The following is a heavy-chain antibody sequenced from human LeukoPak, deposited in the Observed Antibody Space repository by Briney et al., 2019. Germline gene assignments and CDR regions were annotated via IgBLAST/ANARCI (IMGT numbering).Heavy chain of an antibody. D-gene: IGHD3-22*01. V-gene: IGHV1-2*02. CDR1: GYTFTGYY. J-gene: IGHJ4*02. CDR2: INPNSGGT. CDR3: ARRNTMKEQRFDY. Sequence: ASVKVSCKASGYTFTGYYMHWVRRAPGQGLEWMGWINPNSGGTNYAQKFQGRVTMTRDTSISTAYMELSRLRSDDTAVYYCARRNTMKEQRFDYWGQGTLVTVSS.